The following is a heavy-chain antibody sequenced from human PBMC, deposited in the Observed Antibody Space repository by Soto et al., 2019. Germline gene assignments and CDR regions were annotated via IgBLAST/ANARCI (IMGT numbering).Heavy chain of an antibody. CDR1: DGSISGNF. V-gene: IGHV4-4*07. CDR3: AREVWVAGLLYYFDF. Sequence: PSETLSLTCTVSDGSISGNFLTWIRQPAGKGLEWIGRISSNGNTDYNPSLKSRVTTSIDTSKNHFSLDLISVTASDTAIYYCAREVWVAGLLYYFDFWGQGTLVTVSS. J-gene: IGHJ4*02. CDR2: ISSNGNT. D-gene: IGHD6-19*01.